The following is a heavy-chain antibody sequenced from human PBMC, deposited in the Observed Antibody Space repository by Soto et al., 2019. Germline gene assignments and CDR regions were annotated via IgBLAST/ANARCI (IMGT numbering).Heavy chain of an antibody. CDR3: ARGGYWRFDY. D-gene: IGHD3-22*01. V-gene: IGHV4-34*01. CDR1: GGSFSNYA. Sequence: QVQIQQWGGGLLKPSETLSLSCTVYGGSFSNYAWSWIRQPPGRGLEWIGEIYHTGKSAYNPSLTSRVTIAVYTSKNQLSLKLSSVIAADTAVYFCARGGYWRFDYWGQGALVTVSS. J-gene: IGHJ4*02. CDR2: IYHTGKS.